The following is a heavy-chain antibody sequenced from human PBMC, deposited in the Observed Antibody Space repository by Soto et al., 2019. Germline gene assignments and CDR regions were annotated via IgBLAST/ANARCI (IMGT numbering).Heavy chain of an antibody. CDR3: SYTRVGSYGSGNFDY. CDR1: GFTFSSYS. V-gene: IGHV3-21*01. CDR2: ISSSSSYI. J-gene: IGHJ4*02. D-gene: IGHD3-10*01. Sequence: EVQLVESGGGLVKPGGSLRLSCAASGFTFSSYSMNWVRQAPGKGLEWVSSISSSSSYIYYADSVKGRFTISRDNAKNSLYLQMNSLRAEDTAVYYCSYTRVGSYGSGNFDYWGQGTLVTVSS.